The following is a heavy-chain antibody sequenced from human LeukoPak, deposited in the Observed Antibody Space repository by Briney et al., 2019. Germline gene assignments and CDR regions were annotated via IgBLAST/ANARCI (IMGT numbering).Heavy chain of an antibody. CDR3: ARDDPSMIAALHY. J-gene: IGHJ4*01. CDR2: ITGNGDYI. Sequence: GGSLRLSCAASGFTFSSYRMDWVRQAPGKGLEWVSSITGNGDYIYYADSVKGRFTISRDNAKNSLYLQMNSLRAEDTALYYCARDDPSMIAALHYWGQGTLVTVSS. CDR1: GFTFSSYR. V-gene: IGHV3-21*01. D-gene: IGHD6-6*01.